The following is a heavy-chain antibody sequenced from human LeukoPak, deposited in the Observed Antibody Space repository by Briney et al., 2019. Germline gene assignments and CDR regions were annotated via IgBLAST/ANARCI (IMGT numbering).Heavy chain of an antibody. V-gene: IGHV3-74*01. Sequence: GGSLRLSCAASGFPLRSYAMSWVRQAPGKGLVWVSRITSDGSNTNYADSVKGRFTISRDNAKNTLYLHMNSLRAEDTAVYYCARGGRIQLERRGYFDYWGQGTLVTVSS. CDR1: GFPLRSYA. CDR3: ARGGRIQLERRGYFDY. D-gene: IGHD1-1*01. J-gene: IGHJ4*02. CDR2: ITSDGSNT.